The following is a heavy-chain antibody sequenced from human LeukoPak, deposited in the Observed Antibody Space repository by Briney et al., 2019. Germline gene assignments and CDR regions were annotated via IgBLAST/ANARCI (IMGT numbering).Heavy chain of an antibody. V-gene: IGHV4-30-2*01. CDR3: ARVSGDDYFDY. CDR2: IYHSGST. Sequence: SQTLSLTCTVSVGSISSGGYYWSWIRQPPGKGLEWIGYIYHSGSTYYNPSLKSRVTISVDRSKNQFSLKLSSVTAADTAVYYCARVSGDDYFDYWGQGTLVTVSS. J-gene: IGHJ4*02. CDR1: VGSISSGGYY. D-gene: IGHD4-17*01.